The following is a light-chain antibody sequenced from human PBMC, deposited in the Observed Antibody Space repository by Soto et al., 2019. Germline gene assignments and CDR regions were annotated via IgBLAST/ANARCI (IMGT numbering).Light chain of an antibody. J-gene: IGKJ4*01. CDR1: QSVNSF. V-gene: IGKV3-11*01. Sequence: EIVLTQSPATLSLSPGERATLSCRASQSVNSFLAWYQQKPGQAPRLLLYEASNRATGIPARFSGSGSGTEFALTISSLKPEDCAVYYCQQRRKWPLTFGGGTKVEIK. CDR2: EAS. CDR3: QQRRKWPLT.